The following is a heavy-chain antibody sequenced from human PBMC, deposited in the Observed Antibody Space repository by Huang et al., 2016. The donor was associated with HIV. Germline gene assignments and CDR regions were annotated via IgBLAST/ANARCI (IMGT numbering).Heavy chain of an antibody. CDR3: ARRYCSGGSCYRDI. J-gene: IGHJ3*02. V-gene: IGHV1-8*03. CDR2: MSPNSGNT. Sequence: QVQLVQSGAEVKKPGASVRVSCKASGYTFTRYDINWVRHATGQGLEWMGWMSPNSGNTGYAKNFQGRVTITRDTSISTAYMELSSLRSEDTAVYYCARRYCSGGSCYRDIWGQGTMVTVSS. CDR1: GYTFTRYD. D-gene: IGHD2-15*01.